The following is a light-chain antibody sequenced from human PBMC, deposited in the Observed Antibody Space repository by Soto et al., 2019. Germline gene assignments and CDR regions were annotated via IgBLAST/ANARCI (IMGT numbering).Light chain of an antibody. Sequence: AIRMTQSPSSFSASTGDRVTITCRASQGISSHLAWYQVKPGKAPRLLIYTASYLESGVTSMFSGSGSRTDFTLAIIFLQSEDFAFYYCQQYFSYPLTFRGGTKVEIK. CDR1: QGISSH. V-gene: IGKV1-8*01. J-gene: IGKJ4*01. CDR2: TAS. CDR3: QQYFSYPLT.